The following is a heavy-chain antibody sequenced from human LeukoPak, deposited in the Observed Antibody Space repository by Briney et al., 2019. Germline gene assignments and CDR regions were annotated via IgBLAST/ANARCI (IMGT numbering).Heavy chain of an antibody. CDR3: ATRSGGGSYHYDSSGYHYFDY. CDR1: GGSISSSSYY. V-gene: IGHV4-39*01. D-gene: IGHD3-22*01. Sequence: SETLSLTCTVSGGSISSSSYYWGWIRQPPGRGLEWIGSIYYSGSTYYNPSLKSRVTISVDTSKNQFSLKLSSVTAADTAVYYCATRSGGGSYHYDSSGYHYFDYWGQGTLVTVSS. J-gene: IGHJ4*02. CDR2: IYYSGST.